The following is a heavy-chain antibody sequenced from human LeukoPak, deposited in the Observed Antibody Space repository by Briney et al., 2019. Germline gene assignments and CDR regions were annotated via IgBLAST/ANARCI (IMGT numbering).Heavy chain of an antibody. CDR1: GFTFSSYS. D-gene: IGHD3-10*01. J-gene: IGHJ3*02. CDR3: ARGLYGSGSYNGAFDI. V-gene: IGHV3-21*01. Sequence: GGSLRLSCAASGFTFSSYSMNWVRQAPGKGLEWVSSISSSSSYIYYADSVKGRFTISRDNAKNSLYLQMNSLRAEDTAVYYCARGLYGSGSYNGAFDIWGQGTMVTVSS. CDR2: ISSSSSYI.